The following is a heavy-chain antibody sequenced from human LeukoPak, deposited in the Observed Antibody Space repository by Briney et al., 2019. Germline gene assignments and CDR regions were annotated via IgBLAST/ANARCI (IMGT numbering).Heavy chain of an antibody. CDR1: GFTFSSYW. V-gene: IGHV3-74*01. Sequence: GGSLRLSCAASGFTFSSYWMHWVRRAPGKGLVWVSRINSDGSSTSYADSLRGRFTISRDNSKNTLYLQLNSLRVEDTAVYYCAKDRRGSGWYGGFDSWGQGMLVTVSA. CDR2: INSDGSST. CDR3: AKDRRGSGWYGGFDS. D-gene: IGHD6-19*01. J-gene: IGHJ4*02.